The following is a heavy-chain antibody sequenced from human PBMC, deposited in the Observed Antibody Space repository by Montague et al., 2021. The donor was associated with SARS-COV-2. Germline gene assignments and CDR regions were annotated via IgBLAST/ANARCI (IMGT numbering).Heavy chain of an antibody. J-gene: IGHJ6*03. V-gene: IGHV4-34*01. CDR1: GGSFSTYS. CDR2: IHHGGST. D-gene: IGHD3-10*01. CDR3: ARLGDGVVPSPILGVGPYYSVYYMDV. Sequence: SETLSLTCAVHGGSFSTYSWNWIRKPPGKGLEWIGEIHHGGSTNYNPSLKSRVTISADTSKNQFSLKLTSVAAADTAVYYCARLGDGVVPSPILGVGPYYSVYYMDVWGRGTTVTVSS.